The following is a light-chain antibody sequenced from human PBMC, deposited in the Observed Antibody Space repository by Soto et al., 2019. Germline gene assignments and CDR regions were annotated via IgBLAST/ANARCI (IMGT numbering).Light chain of an antibody. Sequence: QSALTQPPSASGSPGQSVTITCSGTSSDVGEENYVSWYQQHPGKVPKLILYEVSKRPSGVPDRFSGSRSGNTASLTISGLQAEDEADYYCSSYTSRSTLVFGTGTKLTVL. CDR1: SSDVGEENY. J-gene: IGLJ1*01. CDR2: EVS. CDR3: SSYTSRSTLV. V-gene: IGLV2-8*01.